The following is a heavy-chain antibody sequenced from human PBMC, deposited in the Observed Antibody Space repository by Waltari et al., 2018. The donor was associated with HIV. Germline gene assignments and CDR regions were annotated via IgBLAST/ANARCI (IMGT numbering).Heavy chain of an antibody. J-gene: IGHJ6*02. CDR1: VYTFSAYA. CDR2: INNYDGQT. V-gene: IGHV1-18*01. Sequence: VQLVQSGAEVKRPGASVRVSCTSSVYTFSAYAINWVRQAPGQGLEWMGWINNYDGQTNFAEKFQGRVTMTTDTSKSTAYMELRSLRSDDTAVYFCARGVALVRGVKIRGHMDVWGQGTTVTVSS. D-gene: IGHD3-10*01. CDR3: ARGVALVRGVKIRGHMDV.